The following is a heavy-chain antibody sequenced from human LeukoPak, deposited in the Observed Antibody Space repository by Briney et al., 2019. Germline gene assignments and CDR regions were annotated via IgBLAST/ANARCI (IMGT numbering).Heavy chain of an antibody. CDR3: ATGGAVDPDYGGNADLFDY. J-gene: IGHJ4*02. V-gene: IGHV1-69*13. Sequence: SVKVSCKASGGTFSSYAIGWVRQAPGQGLEWMGGIIPIFGTANYAQKFQGRVTITADESTSTAYMELSSLRSEDTAVYYCATGGAVDPDYGGNADLFDYWGQGTLVTVSS. CDR1: GGTFSSYA. CDR2: IIPIFGTA. D-gene: IGHD4-23*01.